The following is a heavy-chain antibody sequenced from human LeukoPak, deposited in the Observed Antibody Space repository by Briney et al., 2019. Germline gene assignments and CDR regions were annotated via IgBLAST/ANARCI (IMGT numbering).Heavy chain of an antibody. CDR3: ARGSSYAFDI. J-gene: IGHJ3*02. CDR1: GYTFTGYY. CDR2: INPKSGGT. V-gene: IGHV1-2*02. Sequence: ASVKVSCKASGYTFTGYYMHWVRQAPGQGLEWMGWINPKSGGTNYAQKFQGRVTMTRDTSISTAYMELSSLRSEDAAVYYCARGSSYAFDIWGQGTMVTVSS.